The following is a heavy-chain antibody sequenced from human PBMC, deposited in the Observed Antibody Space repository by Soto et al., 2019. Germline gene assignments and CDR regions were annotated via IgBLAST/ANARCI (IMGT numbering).Heavy chain of an antibody. V-gene: IGHV3-30*18. CDR3: AKDLQSYGDYDYYCYGMDV. CDR1: GFTFSTYG. CDR2: ISYVGTNK. D-gene: IGHD4-17*01. J-gene: IGHJ6*02. Sequence: QVQLVESGGGEVQPGRSLTISCAASGFTFSTYGMHWVRQTPGKGLEWVAVISYVGTNKFYSDSVKGRFTISRDNFKNTLTLQKNSLRADDTAVYSCAKDLQSYGDYDYYCYGMDVWGLGTRVTVSS.